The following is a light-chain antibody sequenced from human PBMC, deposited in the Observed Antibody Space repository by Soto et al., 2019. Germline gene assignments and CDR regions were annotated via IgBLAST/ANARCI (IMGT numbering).Light chain of an antibody. V-gene: IGKV1-39*01. CDR2: GTF. CDR3: QQSANTPPYT. J-gene: IGKJ2*01. CDR1: QTVGRA. Sequence: DIQLTQSPSSLSASIGDRVTITCRASQTVGRALNWYQHKPGTAPKLLIYGTFILQSGVPSRFSGSGSETDFTLTLSSLQPDDIGTYYCQQSANTPPYTFGQGTSLEI.